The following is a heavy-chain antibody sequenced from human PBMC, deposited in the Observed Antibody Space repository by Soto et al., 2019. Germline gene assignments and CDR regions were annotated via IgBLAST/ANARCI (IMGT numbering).Heavy chain of an antibody. CDR3: ARAKRAAGTRWFDP. Sequence: EVQLVETGGGLIQPAGSLRLSCAASGFTVSSNYMSWVRQAPGKRLEWVSVIYSGGSTYYADSVKGRFTISRDNSKNTLYLQMNSLRAEDTAVYYCARAKRAAGTRWFDPWGQGTLVTVSS. J-gene: IGHJ5*02. D-gene: IGHD6-13*01. CDR1: GFTVSSNY. V-gene: IGHV3-53*02. CDR2: IYSGGST.